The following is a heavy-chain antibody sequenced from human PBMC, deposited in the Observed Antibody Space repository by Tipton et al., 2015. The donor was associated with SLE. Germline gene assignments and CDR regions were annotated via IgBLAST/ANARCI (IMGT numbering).Heavy chain of an antibody. J-gene: IGHJ3*02. Sequence: SLRLSCAASGFTFSSYSMNWVRQAPGKGLEWVSSISSSSSYIYYADSVKGRFTISRDNSKNTLYLQMNSLRAEDTAVYYCARRTRPGGNHGAFDIWGQGTMVTVSS. V-gene: IGHV3-21*01. CDR3: ARRTRPGGNHGAFDI. CDR1: GFTFSSYS. CDR2: ISSSSSYI.